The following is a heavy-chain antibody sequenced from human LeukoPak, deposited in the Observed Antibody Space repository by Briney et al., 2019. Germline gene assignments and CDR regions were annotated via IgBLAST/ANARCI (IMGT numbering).Heavy chain of an antibody. D-gene: IGHD4-11*01. Sequence: SETLSLTCAVYGGSFSGYYWSWIRQPPGKGREWIGEINHSGSTNYNPSLKSRVTISVDTSKNQFSLKLSSVTAADTDVYYCARDLYIYDYWGQGTLVTVSS. CDR2: INHSGST. CDR3: ARDLYIYDY. V-gene: IGHV4-34*01. J-gene: IGHJ4*02. CDR1: GGSFSGYY.